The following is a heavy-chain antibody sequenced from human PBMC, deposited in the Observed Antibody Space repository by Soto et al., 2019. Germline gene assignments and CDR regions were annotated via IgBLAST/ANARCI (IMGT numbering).Heavy chain of an antibody. V-gene: IGHV3-23*01. CDR2: ISGSGGST. CDR3: AKGPYMMVGPS. D-gene: IGHD3-22*01. CDR1: GFTFSTYA. Sequence: GGSLRLSCAASGFTFSTYAMNWVRQAPGKGPEWVSGISGSGGSTYYADSVKGRFTISGDNFRNTLYLQMNSLRGEDTAVYYCAKGPYMMVGPSWGQGTRVTVSS. J-gene: IGHJ5*02.